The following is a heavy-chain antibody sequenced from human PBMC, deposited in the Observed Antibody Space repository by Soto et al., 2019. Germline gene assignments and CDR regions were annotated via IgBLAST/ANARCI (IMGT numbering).Heavy chain of an antibody. J-gene: IGHJ4*02. CDR2: IIPVFGTT. V-gene: IGHV1-69*01. Sequence: QVQLVQSGPEVKKPGSSVKVSCKDSGGPFSSFAISWVRQAPGQGLEWLGGIIPVFGTTNYAEKFQDRVTITADESTNTAYMELTSLRSGDTAVYYCARGGGPYVWFNEFWGQGTLVTVSS. CDR3: ARGGGPYVWFNEF. D-gene: IGHD3-10*02. CDR1: GGPFSSFA.